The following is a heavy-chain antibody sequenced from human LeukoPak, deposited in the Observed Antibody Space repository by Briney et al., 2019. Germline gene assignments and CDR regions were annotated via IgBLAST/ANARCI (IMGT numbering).Heavy chain of an antibody. CDR1: GFTVSSNF. V-gene: IGHV3-53*01. D-gene: IGHD6-13*01. Sequence: GGSLRLSCAASGFTVSSNFMTWVRQAPGKGLEWVSVIYSGSSTYYADSVKGRFTISRDSSKNTLYLQMNSLRAEDTAVYYCARVHISSWGRFDPWGQGTLVTVSS. CDR2: IYSGSST. CDR3: ARVHISSWGRFDP. J-gene: IGHJ5*02.